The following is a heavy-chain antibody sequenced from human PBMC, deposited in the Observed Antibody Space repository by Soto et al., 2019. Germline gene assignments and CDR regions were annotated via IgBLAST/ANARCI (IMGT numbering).Heavy chain of an antibody. D-gene: IGHD2-21*02. CDR1: GGSISSGGYS. Sequence: QLQLQESGSGLVKPSQTLSLTCAVSGGSISSGGYSWSWIRQPPGKGLEWVGYIYHSGSTYYNPSLKSRVTIAGDRSKNQFSRKLSSVTAADTAVYYCARVAYCGGDCYRGFAPWGQGTLVTVSS. CDR2: IYHSGST. CDR3: ARVAYCGGDCYRGFAP. J-gene: IGHJ5*02. V-gene: IGHV4-30-2*01.